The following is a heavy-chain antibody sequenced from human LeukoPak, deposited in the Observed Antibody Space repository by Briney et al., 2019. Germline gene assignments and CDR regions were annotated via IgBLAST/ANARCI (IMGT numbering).Heavy chain of an antibody. CDR1: GFTFSSYA. D-gene: IGHD3-22*01. J-gene: IGHJ4*02. CDR3: GRYGTSGYDY. Sequence: GGSLRLSCSASGFTFSSYAMHWVRQAPGKGLEYVSAISGNGDSTYYADSVEGRFTISRDNSKNTLYLQMNSLTTKDTAVYYCGRYGTSGYDYWGQGTLVTVSS. V-gene: IGHV3-64D*06. CDR2: ISGNGDST.